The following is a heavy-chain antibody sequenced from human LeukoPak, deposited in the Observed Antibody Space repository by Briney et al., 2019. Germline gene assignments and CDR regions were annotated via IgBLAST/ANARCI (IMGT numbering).Heavy chain of an antibody. Sequence: TSETLSLTCTVSGGSLSSYFWSWIRQPPGKGLEWIGSIYHSGSTYYNPSLKSRVTISVDTSKNQFSLKLSSVTAADTAVYYCARVTADYDSSGYHLWFDPWGQGTLVTVSS. J-gene: IGHJ5*02. CDR2: IYHSGST. V-gene: IGHV4-59*01. D-gene: IGHD3-22*01. CDR3: ARVTADYDSSGYHLWFDP. CDR1: GGSLSSYF.